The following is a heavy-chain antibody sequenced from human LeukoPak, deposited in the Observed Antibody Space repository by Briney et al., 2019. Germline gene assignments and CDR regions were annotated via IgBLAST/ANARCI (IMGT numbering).Heavy chain of an antibody. CDR2: IYNSGST. CDR1: GGSISSGGYY. J-gene: IGHJ4*02. CDR3: ARSVAGTLGY. D-gene: IGHD6-19*01. Sequence: SETLSLTCTVSGGSISSGGYYWSWIRQHPGKGLEWIGYIYNSGSTYYNPSLKSRVIISVDTSKNQFSLKLTSVTAADTAVYYCARSVAGTLGYWGQGTLVTVSS. V-gene: IGHV4-31*03.